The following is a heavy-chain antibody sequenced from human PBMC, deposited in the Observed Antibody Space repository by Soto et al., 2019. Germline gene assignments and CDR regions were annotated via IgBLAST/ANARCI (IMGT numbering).Heavy chain of an antibody. CDR1: GGSISSGGYY. J-gene: IGHJ4*02. CDR3: AREVKGSSSWYDY. CDR2: IYYSGST. V-gene: IGHV4-31*03. Sequence: QVQLQESGPGLVKPSQTLSLTCTVSGGSISSGGYYWSWIRQHPGKGLEWIGYIYYSGSTYYNPSLKSRVTISVDTSKNQFSLKLSSVPAADTAVYYCAREVKGSSSWYDYWGQGTLVTVSS. D-gene: IGHD6-13*01.